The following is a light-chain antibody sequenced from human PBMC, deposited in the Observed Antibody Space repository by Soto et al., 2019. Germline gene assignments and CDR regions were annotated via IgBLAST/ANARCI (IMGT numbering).Light chain of an antibody. CDR1: QSVSRN. CDR3: QQYNNWPLT. J-gene: IGKJ4*01. V-gene: IGKV3-15*01. Sequence: EIVMTQSPATLSVSPGERATLSCRASQSVSRNLAWYQQKPGQAPRLLIYGASTRATGIPARFSGSGSGTEFTLTISSRQSEDFAVYYCQQYNNWPLTFGGGTKVEIK. CDR2: GAS.